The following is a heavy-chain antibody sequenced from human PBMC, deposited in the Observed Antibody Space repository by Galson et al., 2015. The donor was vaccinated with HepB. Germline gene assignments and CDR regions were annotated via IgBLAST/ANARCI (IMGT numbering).Heavy chain of an antibody. V-gene: IGHV1-58*01. CDR2: IVVGSGNT. CDR3: AADPVGVGNQYYYYGMDV. D-gene: IGHD3-16*01. Sequence: SVKVSCKASGFTFTSSAVQWVRQARGQRLEWIGWIVVGSGNTNYAQKFQERVTITRDMSTSTAYMELSSLRSEDTAVYYCAADPVGVGNQYYYYGMDVWGQGTTVTVSS. J-gene: IGHJ6*02. CDR1: GFTFTSSA.